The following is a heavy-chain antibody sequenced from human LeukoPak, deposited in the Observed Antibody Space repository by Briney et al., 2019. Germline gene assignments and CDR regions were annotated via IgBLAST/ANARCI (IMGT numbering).Heavy chain of an antibody. V-gene: IGHV4-4*07. D-gene: IGHD6-6*01. CDR1: GGSISSYY. CDR2: IYTSGST. CDR3: AREGPSSVVDY. Sequence: SESLSLTPTVSGGSISSYYWSWIRQPAGQGREWIGRIYTSGSTNYNPPHKSRVTMSVDTSKHQFSLKLSSVTAADTAVYYCAREGPSSVVDYWGQGTLVTVSS. J-gene: IGHJ4*02.